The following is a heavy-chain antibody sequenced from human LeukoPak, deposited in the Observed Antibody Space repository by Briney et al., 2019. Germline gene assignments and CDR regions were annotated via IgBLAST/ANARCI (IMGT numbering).Heavy chain of an antibody. CDR3: ARDGGHSTDFDY. CDR2: ISSSGSTI. CDR1: GFTFSSYE. V-gene: IGHV3-48*03. J-gene: IGHJ4*02. D-gene: IGHD2/OR15-2a*01. Sequence: GGSLRLSCAASGFTFSSYEMNWVRQAPGKGLEWISYISSSGSTIYYADSVKGRFTISRDNAKNSLYLQMNSLRAEDTAVYYCARDGGHSTDFDYWGQGTLVTVSS.